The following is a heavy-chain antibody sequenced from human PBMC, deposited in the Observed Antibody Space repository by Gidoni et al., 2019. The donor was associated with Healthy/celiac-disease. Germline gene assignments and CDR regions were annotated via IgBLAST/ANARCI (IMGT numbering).Heavy chain of an antibody. Sequence: QVQLVQSGAEVKKPGSSAKVSCKASGGTFSSYAISWVRQAPGQGLEWMGGIIPIFGTANYAQKFQGRVTITADKSTSTAYMELSSLRSEDTAVYFCARASGYYDFWSGLSDFKDWGQGTLVTVSS. CDR1: GGTFSSYA. J-gene: IGHJ4*02. D-gene: IGHD3-3*01. CDR2: IIPIFGTA. CDR3: ARASGYYDFWSGLSDFKD. V-gene: IGHV1-69*06.